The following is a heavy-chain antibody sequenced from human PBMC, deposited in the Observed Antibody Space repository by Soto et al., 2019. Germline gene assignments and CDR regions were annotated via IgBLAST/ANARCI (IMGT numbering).Heavy chain of an antibody. D-gene: IGHD1-26*01. CDR1: GDSFNDYY. CDR3: ARESGGATATLVYYYFHMDA. Sequence: VQLAQSGAEVKKPGASVKVSCKTSGDSFNDYYIHWVRQAPGQGLEWMGWINANDGATKYAQKYQRRVTVTRDTSITTVYLELRSLRSDDTAVYYCARESGGATATLVYYYFHMDAWGKGTTVIVSS. J-gene: IGHJ6*03. CDR2: INANDGAT. V-gene: IGHV1-2*02.